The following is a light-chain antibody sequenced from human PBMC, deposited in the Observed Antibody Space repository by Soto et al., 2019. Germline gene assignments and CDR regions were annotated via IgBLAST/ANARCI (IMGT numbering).Light chain of an antibody. J-gene: IGLJ2*01. CDR2: RNN. Sequence: QPVLTQPPSASGTPGQGVTISCSGSSSNIGSKTVNWYQQLPGMAPKLLIYRNNQRPSGVPDRFSGSKSGTSAALAISGLQSEDEADYYCAAWDDSLYVVFGGGTKLTVL. CDR3: AAWDDSLYVV. V-gene: IGLV1-44*01. CDR1: SSNIGSKT.